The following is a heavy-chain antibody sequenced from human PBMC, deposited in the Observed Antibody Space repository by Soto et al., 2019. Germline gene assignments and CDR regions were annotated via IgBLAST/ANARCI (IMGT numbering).Heavy chain of an antibody. J-gene: IGHJ4*02. V-gene: IGHV3-33*01. CDR3: ARDAANVDRAAACYFDY. CDR2: IWHDGSNK. CDR1: GFTFSSYG. Sequence: QVQLVESGGGLVQPGGSLRLSCAASGFTFSSYGMHWVRQAPGKGLEWVAVIWHDGSNKYYADSVKGRFTISRDNSKNRLYLQMHSLRAEHTPVYYGARDAANVDRAAACYFDYWGQGTLVTVSS. D-gene: IGHD6-13*01.